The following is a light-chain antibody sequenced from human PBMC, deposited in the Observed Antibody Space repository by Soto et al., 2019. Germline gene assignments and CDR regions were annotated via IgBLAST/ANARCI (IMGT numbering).Light chain of an antibody. Sequence: QAVVTQPPSVSGAPGQRVTISCTGSSSNIGAGYDVHWYQQLPGTAPKLLIYGNNNRPSGVPDRFSGSKSGTSASLAITGLQAEDEADYYCQCYDSSLSGWVFGGGTKLTVL. CDR3: QCYDSSLSGWV. V-gene: IGLV1-40*01. CDR1: SSNIGAGYD. J-gene: IGLJ3*02. CDR2: GNN.